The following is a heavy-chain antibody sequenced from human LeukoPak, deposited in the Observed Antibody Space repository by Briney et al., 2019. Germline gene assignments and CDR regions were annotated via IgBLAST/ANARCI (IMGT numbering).Heavy chain of an antibody. CDR1: RFTFSDYW. Sequence: GGSLRLSCAASRFTFSDYWMSWVRQAPGKGLEWVAYIKRDGSDIYYVDSVKGRFIISRDNAKNSLYLQMNSLRAEDTAVYYCARDPDYRGSQSHGYFDYWGQGTLVTVSS. CDR3: ARDPDYRGSQSHGYFDY. J-gene: IGHJ4*02. CDR2: IKRDGSDI. D-gene: IGHD3-16*01. V-gene: IGHV3-7*01.